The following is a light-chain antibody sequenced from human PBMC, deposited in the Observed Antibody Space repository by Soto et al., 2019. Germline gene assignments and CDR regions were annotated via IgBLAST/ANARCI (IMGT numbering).Light chain of an antibody. Sequence: DIQMTQSPSSVSASVGDRVSITCRASQGISNWLAWYQQKPGRAPKLLIYTGSSLQSGVPSRFSGTGSGRDFTLTISRLQPEDVATYYCQQANSFPLPFGGGTKVEIK. J-gene: IGKJ4*01. CDR3: QQANSFPLP. V-gene: IGKV1-12*01. CDR1: QGISNW. CDR2: TGS.